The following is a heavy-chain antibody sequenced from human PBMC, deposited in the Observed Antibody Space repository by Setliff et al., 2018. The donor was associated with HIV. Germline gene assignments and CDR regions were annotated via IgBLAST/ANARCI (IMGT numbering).Heavy chain of an antibody. CDR2: VSNSGSEV. J-gene: IGHJ4*02. CDR3: VKGYCDTATCLPFDS. D-gene: IGHD3-16*02. Sequence: GESLKISCVASDFTFRDYGMAWVRQGPGKGLEWVAGVSNSGSEVYYADSVGGRFTISRDNSRDTVYLQMDSLRPDDTAVYYCVKGYCDTATCLPFDSWGQGTLVTVSS. CDR1: DFTFRDYG. V-gene: IGHV3-23*01.